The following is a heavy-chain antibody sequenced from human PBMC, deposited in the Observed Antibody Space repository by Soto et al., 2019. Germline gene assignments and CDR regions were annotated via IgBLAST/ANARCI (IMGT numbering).Heavy chain of an antibody. V-gene: IGHV1-18*04. Sequence: GASVKVSCKASGYSFTTYGITWVRQAPGQGLERMGWISAYDGNTNYAQKVQGRVSMTTDSSTSTAYMELRSLRSDDTAVYYCARDPATAYSSSSFDYWGQGTLVTVSS. CDR2: ISAYDGNT. CDR1: GYSFTTYG. J-gene: IGHJ4*02. CDR3: ARDPATAYSSSSFDY. D-gene: IGHD6-6*01.